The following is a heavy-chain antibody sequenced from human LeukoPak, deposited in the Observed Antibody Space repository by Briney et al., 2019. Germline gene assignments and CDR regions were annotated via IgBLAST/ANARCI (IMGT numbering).Heavy chain of an antibody. CDR1: GFTVSSNY. Sequence: GGSLRLSCAASGFTVSSNYMSWVRQAPGKGLEWVSVIYSGGSTYYADSVKGRFTISRDNSKITLYLQMNSLRAEDTAVYYCARMNDYYFDYWGQGTLVAVSS. CDR2: IYSGGST. V-gene: IGHV3-53*01. CDR3: ARMNDYYFDY. D-gene: IGHD1-1*01. J-gene: IGHJ4*02.